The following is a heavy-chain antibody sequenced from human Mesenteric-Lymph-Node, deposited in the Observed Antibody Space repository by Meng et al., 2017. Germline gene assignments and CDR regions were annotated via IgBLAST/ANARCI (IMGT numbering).Heavy chain of an antibody. D-gene: IGHD6-19*01. V-gene: IGHV1-2*06. J-gene: IGHJ4*02. CDR1: GYTFTGYY. CDR3: AKDSSSGWLSVDF. CDR2: INPNSGGT. Sequence: QGQLVPSGAEVKKPGASVKVSCKASGYTFTGYYMHWVRQAPGQGLEWMGRINPNSGGTNYAQKFQGRVTMTRDTSISTAYMELSRLRSDDTAVYYCAKDSSSGWLSVDFWGQGTLVTVSS.